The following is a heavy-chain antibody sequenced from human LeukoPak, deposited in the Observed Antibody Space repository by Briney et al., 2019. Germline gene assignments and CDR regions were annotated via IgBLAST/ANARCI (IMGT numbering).Heavy chain of an antibody. CDR1: GFTFSDYY. D-gene: IGHD6-19*01. V-gene: IGHV3-11*04. CDR3: ARDRGAVTDVFDY. J-gene: IGHJ4*02. CDR2: IRSSGTTI. Sequence: GGSLRLSCVASGFTFSDYYMCWIRQAPGKGLEWVSYIRSSGTTIHYADSVKGRFTISRDNAKNSLYLQMNSLRAEDTAVYYCARDRGAVTDVFDYWGQGTLVTVSS.